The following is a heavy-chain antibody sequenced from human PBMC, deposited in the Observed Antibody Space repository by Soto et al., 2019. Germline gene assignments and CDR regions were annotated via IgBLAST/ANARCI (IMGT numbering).Heavy chain of an antibody. V-gene: IGHV3-23*01. CDR3: AKDRRGVPAAIVGRYYYYGMDV. CDR2: ISGSGGST. D-gene: IGHD2-2*01. J-gene: IGHJ6*02. Sequence: GGSLRLSCAASGFTFSSYAMSWVRQAPGKGLEWVSAISGSGGSTYYADSVKGRFTISRDNSKNTLYLQMNSLRAEDTAVYYCAKDRRGVPAAIVGRYYYYGMDVWGQGTTVTVSS. CDR1: GFTFSSYA.